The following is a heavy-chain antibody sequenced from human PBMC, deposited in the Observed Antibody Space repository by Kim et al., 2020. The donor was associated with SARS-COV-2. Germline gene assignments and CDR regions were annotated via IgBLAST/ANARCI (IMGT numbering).Heavy chain of an antibody. CDR2: IYSGDGTT. CDR1: GFTFSSYA. V-gene: IGHV3-23*03. CDR3: AKVRGPHCGGDCYYAMDV. D-gene: IGHD2-21*01. Sequence: GGSLRLSCAASGFTFSSYAINWVRQAPGKGLEWVSIIYSGDGTTYFADSVKGRFTISRDNSRNTLYLQMNSLRAEDTAVYYCAKVRGPHCGGDCYYAMDVCGRGTTVTVSS. J-gene: IGHJ6*02.